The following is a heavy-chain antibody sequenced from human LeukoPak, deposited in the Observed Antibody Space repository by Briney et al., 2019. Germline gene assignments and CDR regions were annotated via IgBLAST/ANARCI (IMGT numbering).Heavy chain of an antibody. Sequence: GGSLRLSCAASGFTFSSYVMSWVRQAPGKGLEWVSGISGSGNNTYQADSVKGRFTISRDNSKNTLYLQMNSLRAEDTAVYYCAKDNHRDIVVVPADYWGQGTLVTVSS. D-gene: IGHD2-2*01. V-gene: IGHV3-23*01. CDR2: ISGSGNNT. J-gene: IGHJ4*02. CDR3: AKDNHRDIVVVPADY. CDR1: GFTFSSYV.